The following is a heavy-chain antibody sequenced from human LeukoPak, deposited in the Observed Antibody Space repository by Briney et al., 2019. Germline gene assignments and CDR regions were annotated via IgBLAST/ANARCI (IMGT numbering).Heavy chain of an antibody. CDR1: GYTFTSYD. V-gene: IGHV1-8*01. D-gene: IGHD6-19*01. CDR3: ARATGYSSGWYLRYYYYYYMDA. CDR2: MNPNSGNT. J-gene: IGHJ6*03. Sequence: ASVKVSSNASGYTFTSYDINWVRQATGQGLEWMGWMNPNSGNTGYAQKFQGRVTMTRNTSISTAYMELSSLRSEDTAAYYCARATGYSSGWYLRYYYYYYMDAWGKGTTVIVSS.